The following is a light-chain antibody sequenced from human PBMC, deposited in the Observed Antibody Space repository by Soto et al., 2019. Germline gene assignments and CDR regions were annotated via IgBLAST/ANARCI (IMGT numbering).Light chain of an antibody. CDR2: GAS. CDR3: QQYGSSPQRT. CDR1: QSVSSK. J-gene: IGKJ1*01. Sequence: EIVMTQSPATLSVSPGEGATPSCRASQSVSSKLAWYQQKPGQAPRLLIYGASSRATGIPDRFSGSGSGTDFTLTISRLEPEDFAVYYCQQYGSSPQRTFGQGTKVDIK. V-gene: IGKV3-20*01.